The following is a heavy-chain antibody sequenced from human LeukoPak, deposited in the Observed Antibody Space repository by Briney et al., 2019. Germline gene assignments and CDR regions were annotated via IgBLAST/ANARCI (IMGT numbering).Heavy chain of an antibody. Sequence: GGSLRLSCAASEFSVGSNYMTWVRQAPGKGLEWVSLIYSGGSTHYADSVKGRFTISRDNSKNTLYLQMNSLRAEDTAVYYCARDRITGNSNWFDPWGQGTLVTVSS. CDR2: IYSGGST. D-gene: IGHD1-20*01. CDR3: ARDRITGNSNWFDP. J-gene: IGHJ5*02. CDR1: EFSVGSNY. V-gene: IGHV3-66*01.